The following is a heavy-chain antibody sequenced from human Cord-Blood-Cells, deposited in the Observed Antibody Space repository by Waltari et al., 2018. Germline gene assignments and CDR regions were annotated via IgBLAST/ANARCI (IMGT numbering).Heavy chain of an antibody. Sequence: QVQLVQSGAEVKKPGSSVKVSCKASGGTFSSYAISWVRQAPGQGLGWMGGIIPIFGTANYAQRFEGRVTITADESTSTAYMGLSSLRSGDTAVYYCARDSGRYQPDYFDYWGQGTLVTVSS. V-gene: IGHV1-69*01. CDR2: IIPIFGTA. CDR1: GGTFSSYA. CDR3: ARDSGRYQPDYFDY. J-gene: IGHJ4*02. D-gene: IGHD2-2*01.